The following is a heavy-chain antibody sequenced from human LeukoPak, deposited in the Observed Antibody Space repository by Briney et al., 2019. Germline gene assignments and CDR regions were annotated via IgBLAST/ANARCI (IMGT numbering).Heavy chain of an antibody. CDR1: GFTFSSYW. CDR3: ASLAKYSSSWYNYYYGMDV. Sequence: GGSLRLSCAASGFTFSSYWMHWVRQAPGKGLVWVSRINSDGSSTSYADSVKGRFTISRDNAKNTLYLQVNSLRAEDTAVYYCASLAKYSSSWYNYYYGMDVWGQGTTVTVSS. V-gene: IGHV3-74*01. CDR2: INSDGSST. J-gene: IGHJ6*02. D-gene: IGHD6-13*01.